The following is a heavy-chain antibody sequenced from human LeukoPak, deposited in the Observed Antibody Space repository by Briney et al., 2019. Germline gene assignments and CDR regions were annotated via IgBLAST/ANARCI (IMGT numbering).Heavy chain of an antibody. Sequence: PGGSLRLSCAASGFTFSSYAMSWVRQAPGKGLEWVSAISGSGGSTYYADSVKGRFTISRDNSKNTLYLQMNSLRAEDTAVYYCATENYYDSSGWQFDYWGQGTLVTVSS. J-gene: IGHJ4*02. D-gene: IGHD3-22*01. CDR2: ISGSGGST. CDR1: GFTFSSYA. CDR3: ATENYYDSSGWQFDY. V-gene: IGHV3-23*01.